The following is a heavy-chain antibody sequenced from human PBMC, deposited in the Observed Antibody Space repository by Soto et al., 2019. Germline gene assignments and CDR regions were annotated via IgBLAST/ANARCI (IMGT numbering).Heavy chain of an antibody. CDR2: IYTSGST. CDR3: ARDRTYYDFWSGYYRYYYYGMDV. Sequence: SETLSLTCTVSGGSISSYYWSWIRQPAGKGLEWIGRIYTSGSTNYNPSLKSRVTMSVDTSENQFSLKLSSVTAADTAVYYCARDRTYYDFWSGYYRYYYYGMDVWGQGTTVTVS. J-gene: IGHJ6*02. CDR1: GGSISSYY. D-gene: IGHD3-3*01. V-gene: IGHV4-4*07.